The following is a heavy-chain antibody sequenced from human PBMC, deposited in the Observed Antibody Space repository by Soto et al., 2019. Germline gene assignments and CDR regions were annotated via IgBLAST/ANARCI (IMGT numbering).Heavy chain of an antibody. CDR1: GFTFSSYA. CDR3: ARDRKGGVATIGYYYYYYMDV. CDR2: ISSNGGST. V-gene: IGHV3-64*01. Sequence: EVQLVESGGGLVQPGGSLRLSCAASGFTFSSYAMHWVRQAPGKGLEYVSAISSNGGSTYYANSVKGRFTISRDNSKNTMHLQLGSLRAEDMAVYYCARDRKGGVATIGYYYYYYMDVWCKGITATVSS. J-gene: IGHJ6*03. D-gene: IGHD5-12*01.